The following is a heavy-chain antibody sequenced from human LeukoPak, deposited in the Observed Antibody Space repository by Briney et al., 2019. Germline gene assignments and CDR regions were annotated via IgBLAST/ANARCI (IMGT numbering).Heavy chain of an antibody. D-gene: IGHD5-18*01. V-gene: IGHV3-23*01. CDR2: ISGSGGST. J-gene: IGHJ4*02. Sequence: GGSLRLSCAASGFIFSSYGMGWVRQAPGKGLEWVSAISGSGGSTYYADSVKGRFTISRDNSKNTLYLQMNSLRAEDTAVYYCARGGGYSYDKDWGQRTLVTVSS. CDR1: GFIFSSYG. CDR3: ARGGGYSYDKD.